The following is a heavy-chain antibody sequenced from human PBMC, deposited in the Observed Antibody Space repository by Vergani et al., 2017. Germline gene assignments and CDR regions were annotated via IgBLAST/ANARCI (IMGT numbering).Heavy chain of an antibody. V-gene: IGHV3-23*01. CDR2: ISGSGGRT. CDR3: ENDSGVVPAAMDY. Sequence: EVQLLESGGGLVQPGGSLRLSCAASGFTFSSSAMSWVRQAPGKGLEWVSAISGSGGRTYYADSVKGRFTISRDNSKNTLYLQINSLRAEDTAVYYCENDSGVVPAAMDYGGQGTLVTVSS. J-gene: IGHJ4*02. CDR1: GFTFSSSA. D-gene: IGHD2-2*01.